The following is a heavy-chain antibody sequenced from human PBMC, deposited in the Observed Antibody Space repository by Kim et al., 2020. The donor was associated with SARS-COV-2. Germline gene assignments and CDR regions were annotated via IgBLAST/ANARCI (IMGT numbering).Heavy chain of an antibody. CDR1: GYTFTSYY. V-gene: IGHV1-46*01. D-gene: IGHD6-13*01. CDR3: ARDLTPGSIAAALGY. J-gene: IGHJ4*02. Sequence: ASVKVSCKASGYTFTSYYMHWVRQAPGQGLEWMGIINPSGGSTSYAQKFQGRVTMTRDTSTSTVYMELSSLRSEDTAVYYCARDLTPGSIAAALGYWGQGTLVTVSS. CDR2: INPSGGST.